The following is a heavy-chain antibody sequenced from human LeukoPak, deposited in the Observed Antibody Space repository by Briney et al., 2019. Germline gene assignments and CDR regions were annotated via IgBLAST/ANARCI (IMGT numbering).Heavy chain of an antibody. CDR2: IYYSGST. Sequence: SETLSLTCAVYGGLFSEYYWGWIRQPPGKGLEWIGSIYYSGSTYYNPSLKSRVTISVDTSKNQFSLKLSSVTAADTAAYYCASGRPIFQHWGQGTLVTVSS. D-gene: IGHD1-14*01. CDR3: ASGRPIFQH. V-gene: IGHV4-39*01. J-gene: IGHJ1*01. CDR1: GGLFSEYY.